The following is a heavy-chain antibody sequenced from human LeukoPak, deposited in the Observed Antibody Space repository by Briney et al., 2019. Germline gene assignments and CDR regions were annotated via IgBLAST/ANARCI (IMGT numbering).Heavy chain of an antibody. CDR2: IRYDGSNK. V-gene: IGHV3-30*02. CDR3: EKDWWDVVVPAAPIDY. Sequence: PGGSLRLSCAASGFTFSSYGMRWVRQAPGKGLEWVAFIRYDGSNKYYADSVKGRFTISRDNSKNTLYLQMNSLRAEDTAVYYCEKDWWDVVVPAAPIDYWGQGTLVTVSS. D-gene: IGHD2-2*01. J-gene: IGHJ4*02. CDR1: GFTFSSYG.